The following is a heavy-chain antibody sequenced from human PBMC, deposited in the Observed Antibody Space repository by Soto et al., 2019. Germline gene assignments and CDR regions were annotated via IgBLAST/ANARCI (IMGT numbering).Heavy chain of an antibody. Sequence: LGLSCAASGFTFSSYAMSWVRQAPGKGLEWVSAISGSGGSTYYADSVKGRFTISRDNSKNTLYLQMNSLRAEDTAVYYCAKDDYGGNGDFDYWGQGTLVTVSS. D-gene: IGHD4-17*01. J-gene: IGHJ4*02. V-gene: IGHV3-23*01. CDR3: AKDDYGGNGDFDY. CDR1: GFTFSSYA. CDR2: ISGSGGST.